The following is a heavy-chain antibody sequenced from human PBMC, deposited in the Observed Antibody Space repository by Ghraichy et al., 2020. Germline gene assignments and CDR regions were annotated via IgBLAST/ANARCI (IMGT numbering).Heavy chain of an antibody. Sequence: SCTVSRGSVAGGSYFWSWIRQPPGKGLEWIGYIFTGGNSNYNPSLKSRVTISVDTSKNQFSLNLTSVTAADTAVYYCAGRGRRFDYWGQGTLVTVSS. CDR2: IFTGGNS. D-gene: IGHD3-10*01. CDR1: RGSVAGGSYF. CDR3: AGRGRRFDY. J-gene: IGHJ4*02. V-gene: IGHV4-61*01.